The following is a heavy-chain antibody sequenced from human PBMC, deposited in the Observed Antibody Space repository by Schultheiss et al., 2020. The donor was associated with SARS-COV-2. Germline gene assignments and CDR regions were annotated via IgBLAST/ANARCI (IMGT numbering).Heavy chain of an antibody. D-gene: IGHD6-13*01. V-gene: IGHV3-30*09. Sequence: GGSLRLSCAASGFTFISYAMHWVRQAPGKGLEWVAAISKDGSNKYYADSVKGRFATSRDNAKNSLYLQMNSLRAEDTAVYYCARDPGAAAGIDYWGQGTLVTVSS. J-gene: IGHJ4*02. CDR3: ARDPGAAAGIDY. CDR1: GFTFISYA. CDR2: ISKDGSNK.